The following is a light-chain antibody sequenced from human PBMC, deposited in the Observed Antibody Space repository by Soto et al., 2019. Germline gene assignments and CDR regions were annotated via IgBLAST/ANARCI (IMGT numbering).Light chain of an antibody. V-gene: IGLV2-14*01. J-gene: IGLJ1*01. CDR3: SSYTSSSTLV. Sequence: QSALTQPASVSGSPGQSITISCTGTSSDVGGYNYVSWYQQHPGTAPKLMIYDVSNRPSGVSNRFSGSKSGNTASLTISGLQAEDESDYYCSSYTSSSTLVFGTGTQLTVL. CDR2: DVS. CDR1: SSDVGGYNY.